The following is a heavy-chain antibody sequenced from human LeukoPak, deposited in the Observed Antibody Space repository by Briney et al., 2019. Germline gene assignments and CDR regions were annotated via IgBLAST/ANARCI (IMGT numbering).Heavy chain of an antibody. CDR1: GFIFSSYS. V-gene: IGHV3-21*01. Sequence: GGSLRLSRVASGFIFSSYSMNWVRQAPGKGLEWVSSISSSSSYIYYADSVKGRFTISRDNAKNSLYLQMNSLRAEDTAVYYCARVSAIFGVANYYMDVWGKGTTVTVSS. D-gene: IGHD3-3*01. CDR2: ISSSSSYI. J-gene: IGHJ6*03. CDR3: ARVSAIFGVANYYMDV.